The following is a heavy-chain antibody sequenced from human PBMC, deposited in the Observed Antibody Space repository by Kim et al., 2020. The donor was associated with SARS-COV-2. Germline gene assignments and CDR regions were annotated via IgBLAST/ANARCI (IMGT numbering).Heavy chain of an antibody. D-gene: IGHD6-13*01. Sequence: SETLSLTCTVSGGSISSYYWSWIRQPPGKGLEWIGYIYYSGSTNYNPSLKSRVTISVDTSKNQFSLKLSSVTAADTAVYYCARVYSSSWYERKVYNWFDPWGQGTLVTVSS. CDR3: ARVYSSSWYERKVYNWFDP. V-gene: IGHV4-59*01. J-gene: IGHJ5*02. CDR2: IYYSGST. CDR1: GGSISSYY.